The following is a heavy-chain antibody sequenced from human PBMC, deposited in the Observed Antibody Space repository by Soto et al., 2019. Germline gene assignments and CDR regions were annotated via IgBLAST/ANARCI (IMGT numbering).Heavy chain of an antibody. V-gene: IGHV1-18*01. D-gene: IGHD1-1*01. CDR3: ARGRYGDY. J-gene: IGHJ4*02. CDR1: GYTFTSYG. CDR2: ISAHNDNT. Sequence: QVHLVQSGAEVRKPGASVKVSCKGSGYTFTSYGIAWVRQAPGQGLEWMGWISAHNDNTNYAQKVPGRVTVTRDTSTSTAYMELRNLRSDDTAVYYCARGRYGDYWGQGALVTVSS.